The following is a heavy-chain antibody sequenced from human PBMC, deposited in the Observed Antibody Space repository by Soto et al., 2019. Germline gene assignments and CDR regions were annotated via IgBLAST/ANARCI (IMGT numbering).Heavy chain of an antibody. Sequence: ASVKVSCTASGYTFTGYYMHWVRQAPGQGLEWMGWINPNSGGTNYAQKFQGWVTMTRDTSISTAYMELSRLRSDDTAVYYCASSSGYCSGGSCYTDAFDIWGQGTMVTVSS. CDR1: GYTFTGYY. V-gene: IGHV1-2*04. J-gene: IGHJ3*02. D-gene: IGHD2-15*01. CDR2: INPNSGGT. CDR3: ASSSGYCSGGSCYTDAFDI.